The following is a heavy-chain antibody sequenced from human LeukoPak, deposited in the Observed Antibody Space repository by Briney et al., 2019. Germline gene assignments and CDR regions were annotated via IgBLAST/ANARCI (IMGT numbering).Heavy chain of an antibody. V-gene: IGHV4-34*01. CDR1: GGSFSGYY. CDR3: ARGGEPHYFDY. CDR2: INHSGST. J-gene: IGHJ4*02. Sequence: SETLSLTCAVYGGSFSGYYWSWIRQPPGKGLEWIGEINHSGSTNYNPSLKSRVTISVDTSKNQFSLKLSSVTAADTAVYYCARGGEPHYFDYWGQGTLVTVSS.